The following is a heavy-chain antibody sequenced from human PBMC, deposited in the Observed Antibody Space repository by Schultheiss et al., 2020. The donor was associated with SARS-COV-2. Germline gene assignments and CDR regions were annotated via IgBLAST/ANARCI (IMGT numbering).Heavy chain of an antibody. D-gene: IGHD5-18*01. CDR2: ISGSGGST. CDR1: GFTFISYS. V-gene: IGHV3-21*01. Sequence: GGSLRLSCAASGFTFISYSMNWVRQAPGKGLEWVSAISGSGGSTYYADSVKGRFTISRDNAKNSLYLQMNSLRAEDTAVYYCARGVQLWNYYFDYWGQGTLVTVSS. J-gene: IGHJ4*02. CDR3: ARGVQLWNYYFDY.